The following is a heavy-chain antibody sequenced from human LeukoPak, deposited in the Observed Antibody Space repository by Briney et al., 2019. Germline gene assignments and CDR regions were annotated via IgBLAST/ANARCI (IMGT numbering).Heavy chain of an antibody. CDR1: GFTFNNHF. V-gene: IGHV3-23*01. CDR3: SKDLNSGTNSRS. J-gene: IGHJ5*02. D-gene: IGHD2-2*01. Sequence: GGCLRLSCVASGFTFNNHFMSWVRQAPGKGLERVSAISGSGDTTYYADSVKGRFTISRDNSRDTVHLQLSSLRVEDTAIYYCSKDLNSGTNSRSWGQGTLVTVSS. CDR2: ISGSGDTT.